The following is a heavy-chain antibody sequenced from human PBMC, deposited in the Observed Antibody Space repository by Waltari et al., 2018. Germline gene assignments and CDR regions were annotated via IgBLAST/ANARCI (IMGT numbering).Heavy chain of an antibody. D-gene: IGHD6-6*01. V-gene: IGHV1-3*01. J-gene: IGHJ4*02. Sequence: QVQLVQSGAEVKKPGASVKVSCKASGYTFTTYAMPWVRPAPGQRLEWMGWINAGNGNTKYSQKFQGRVTITRDTSASTAYMELSSLRSEDTAVYYCARDLVSKAARPLGYWGLGTLVTVSS. CDR1: GYTFTTYA. CDR2: INAGNGNT. CDR3: ARDLVSKAARPLGY.